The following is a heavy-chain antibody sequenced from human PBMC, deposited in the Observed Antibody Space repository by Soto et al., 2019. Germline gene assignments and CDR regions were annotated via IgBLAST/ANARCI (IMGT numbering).Heavy chain of an antibody. J-gene: IGHJ6*02. CDR2: ISYDGSNK. CDR3: ARVTVRDIVLVPATDYYYYYGMDV. CDR1: GFTFSSYA. Sequence: QVQLVESGGGVVQPGRSLRLSCAASGFTFSSYAMHWVRQAPGKGLEWVAVISYDGSNKYYADSVKGRFTISRDNSKNTLYLQMNSLRAEDTAVYYCARVTVRDIVLVPATDYYYYYGMDVWGQGTTVTVSS. V-gene: IGHV3-30-3*01. D-gene: IGHD2-2*01.